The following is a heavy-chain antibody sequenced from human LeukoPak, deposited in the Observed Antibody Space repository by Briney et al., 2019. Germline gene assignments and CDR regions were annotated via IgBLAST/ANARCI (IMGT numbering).Heavy chain of an antibody. CDR2: ISAYNGNT. CDR1: GYTFNSYG. Sequence: ASVKVSCKASGYTFNSYGISWVRQAPGQGLEWMGWISAYNGNTNYAQKLRGRVTMTTDTSTSTAYMELRSLRSDDTAVYYCAREGGKYGDYRAGRYFDSWGQGTLVTVSS. CDR3: AREGGKYGDYRAGRYFDS. J-gene: IGHJ4*02. V-gene: IGHV1-18*01. D-gene: IGHD4-17*01.